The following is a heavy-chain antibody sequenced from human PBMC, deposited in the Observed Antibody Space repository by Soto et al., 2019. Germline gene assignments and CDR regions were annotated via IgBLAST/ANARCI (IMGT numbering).Heavy chain of an antibody. CDR2: ISSSSSTI. CDR1: GFTFSSYS. Sequence: EVQLVESGGGLVQPGGSLRLSCAASGFTFSSYSMNWVRQAPGKGLEWVSYISSSSSTIYYADSVKGRFTISRDNAKNSLYLQINSLRDEDTAVYYCARIYCGGDCYPEYYYYYGMDVWGQGTTVTVSS. J-gene: IGHJ6*02. V-gene: IGHV3-48*02. D-gene: IGHD2-21*02. CDR3: ARIYCGGDCYPEYYYYYGMDV.